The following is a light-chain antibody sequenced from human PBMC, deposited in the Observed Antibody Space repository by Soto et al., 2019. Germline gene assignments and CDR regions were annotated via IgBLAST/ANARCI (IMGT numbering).Light chain of an antibody. CDR2: GAS. J-gene: IGKJ1*01. Sequence: EIVLTQSPGTLSLSPGERATLSCRASQSVSSSYLAWYQQKPGQAPRLLIYGASSRATGIPDRFSGSGSGTDFTLTISRREPEDFAVYYCQQFGTSPWTFGQGTNVEI. CDR3: QQFGTSPWT. CDR1: QSVSSSY. V-gene: IGKV3-20*01.